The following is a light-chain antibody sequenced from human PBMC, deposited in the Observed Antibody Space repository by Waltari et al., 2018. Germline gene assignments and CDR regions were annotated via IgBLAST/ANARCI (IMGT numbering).Light chain of an antibody. CDR1: QGINNN. CDR2: GDS. CDR3: QQINSFPIT. Sequence: DIQRTQSPSSVSASVGDRVTITCRASQGINNNIAWYQQKPGKAPSLLIYGDSSLQTGVPSRFRDSGSGTEFTLTISSLQPEDFATYYCQQINSFPITFGQGTRLEIK. V-gene: IGKV1-12*01. J-gene: IGKJ5*01.